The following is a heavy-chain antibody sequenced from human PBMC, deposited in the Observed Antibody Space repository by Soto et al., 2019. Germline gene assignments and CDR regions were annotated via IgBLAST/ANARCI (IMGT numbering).Heavy chain of an antibody. Sequence: PGGALRLSCAASGFTFSRHWMRWLPQAPGKGLEWVANINEDGSDKYYVDSVKGRFTISRDNAKNSLYLQMSSLRVEDTAVYYCARDGGQLEDYFDYWGQGTTVTVSS. CDR3: ARDGGQLEDYFDY. V-gene: IGHV3-7*01. J-gene: IGHJ4*02. CDR1: GFTFSRHW. CDR2: INEDGSDK. D-gene: IGHD6-6*01.